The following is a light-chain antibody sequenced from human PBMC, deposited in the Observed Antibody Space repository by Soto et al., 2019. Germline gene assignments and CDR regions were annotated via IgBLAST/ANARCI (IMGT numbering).Light chain of an antibody. Sequence: QSVLTQPPSVSAAPGQKVTIYCSGSSSNIGSNFVSWYQQLPGTAPKLLIYEDNKRPSGIPDRFSGSKSGTSATLGITGLQTGDEADYHCGTWDSSLSAVFGGGTKLTVL. CDR3: GTWDSSLSAV. CDR1: SSNIGSNF. V-gene: IGLV1-51*01. CDR2: EDN. J-gene: IGLJ2*01.